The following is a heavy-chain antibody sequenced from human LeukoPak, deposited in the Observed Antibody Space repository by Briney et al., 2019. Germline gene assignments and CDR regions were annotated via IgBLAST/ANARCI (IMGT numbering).Heavy chain of an antibody. Sequence: PGGSLRLSCAASGFTFSDYYMSWIRQAPGKGLEWVSYISSSGSTIYYADSVKGRFTISRDNAKNSLHLQMNSLRAEDTAVYYCARDYYDSSGHYYFDYWGQGTLVTVSS. D-gene: IGHD3-22*01. V-gene: IGHV3-11*04. CDR3: ARDYYDSSGHYYFDY. CDR2: ISSSGSTI. CDR1: GFTFSDYY. J-gene: IGHJ4*02.